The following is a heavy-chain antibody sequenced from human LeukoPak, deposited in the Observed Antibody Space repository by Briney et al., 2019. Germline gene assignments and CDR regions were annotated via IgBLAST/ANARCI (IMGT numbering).Heavy chain of an antibody. Sequence: PGGSLRLSCAASGFTFGDTWMNWVRQVPGQGLERVANIKQDGSEKFYVASVKGRFTISRGNGKSSLYLQMNSLRAEDTALYYCATSYDMGWLIGYWGQGTLVTVSS. CDR1: GFTFGDTW. CDR3: ATSYDMGWLIGY. J-gene: IGHJ4*02. CDR2: IKQDGSEK. D-gene: IGHD3/OR15-3a*01. V-gene: IGHV3-7*03.